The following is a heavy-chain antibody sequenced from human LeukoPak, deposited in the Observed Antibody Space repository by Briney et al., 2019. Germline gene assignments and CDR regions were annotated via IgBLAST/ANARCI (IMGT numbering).Heavy chain of an antibody. J-gene: IGHJ6*01. CDR1: GFTFSAYV. CDR2: ILFVGSDE. Sequence: GGSLRHSRAASGFTFSAYVMHLVRQAPRKGREWVAFILFVGSDEYYAETLKGRVTISRDNSKNTLFPQPNILRAHDPALYFCAKDQWKNYYYDMDVLVQGTTV. V-gene: IGHV3-30*02. CDR3: AKDQWKNYYYDMDV. D-gene: IGHD6-19*01.